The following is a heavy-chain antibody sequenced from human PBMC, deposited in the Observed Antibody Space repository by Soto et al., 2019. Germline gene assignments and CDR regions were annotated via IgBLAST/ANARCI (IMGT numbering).Heavy chain of an antibody. CDR1: GFTFSSYG. V-gene: IGHV3-33*01. CDR3: ARGRFLEWLFHIDDY. CDR2: IWYDGSNK. J-gene: IGHJ4*02. D-gene: IGHD3-3*01. Sequence: QVQLVESGGGVVQPGRSLRLSCAASGFTFSSYGMHWVRQAPGKGLEWVAVIWYDGSNKYYADSVKGRFTISRDNSKNTLYLQMNSLRAEDTAVYYCARGRFLEWLFHIDDYWAQGTLVTVSS.